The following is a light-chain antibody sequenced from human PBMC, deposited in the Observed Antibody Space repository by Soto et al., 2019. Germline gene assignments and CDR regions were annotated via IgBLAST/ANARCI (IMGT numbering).Light chain of an antibody. J-gene: IGLJ2*01. CDR3: SSYTSSSTDVV. CDR2: EVS. CDR1: SSDVGGYNY. V-gene: IGLV2-14*01. Sequence: QSALPQPASVSGSPGQSITISRTGTSSDVGGYNYVSWYQQHPGKAPHLMIYEVSNRPSGVSNRFSGSKSGNTASLTISGLQAVDEVDYYCSSYTSSSTDVVFGGGTKVTV.